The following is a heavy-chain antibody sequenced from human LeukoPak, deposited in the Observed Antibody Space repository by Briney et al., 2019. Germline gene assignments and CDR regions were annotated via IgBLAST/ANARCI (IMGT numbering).Heavy chain of an antibody. J-gene: IGHJ4*02. CDR3: ATQRELVGARN. V-gene: IGHV1-46*01. Sequence: ASVKVSCKASGYTFTSYYMHWVRQAPGQGLEWMGIINPSGGSTSYAQKFQGRVTMTRDTSTSTVYMELSSLRSEDTAVYYCATQRELVGARNWGQGTLVTVSS. D-gene: IGHD1-26*01. CDR1: GYTFTSYY. CDR2: INPSGGST.